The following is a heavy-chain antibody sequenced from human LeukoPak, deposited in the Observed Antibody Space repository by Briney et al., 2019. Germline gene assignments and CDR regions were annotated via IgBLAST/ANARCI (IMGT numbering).Heavy chain of an antibody. Sequence: SETLSLTCTVSGGSISSYYWSLIRQPPGKGLKWIGNIYYSGYTTYNPSLRSRVTISVETSKNQCSLKLSAVTAADTAVYYCARETSQKGAHYMDVWGKGTTITISS. CDR2: IYYSGYT. J-gene: IGHJ6*03. CDR1: GGSISSYY. V-gene: IGHV4-59*01. CDR3: ARETSQKGAHYMDV. D-gene: IGHD3-16*01.